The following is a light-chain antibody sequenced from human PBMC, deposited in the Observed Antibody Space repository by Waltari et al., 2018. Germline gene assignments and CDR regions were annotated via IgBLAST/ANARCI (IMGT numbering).Light chain of an antibody. V-gene: IGLV1-44*01. CDR3: GTWDDSLNGRWV. CDR2: RND. J-gene: IGLJ3*02. CDR1: APNTGIMV. Sequence: QPVLTQPPPASGTPAQGAIFPCSGTAPNTGIMVLNWSQQRPGKAPKLFIYRNDLRPSGVPDRFSGSKSGTSASLVISGLQSEDEADYYCGTWDDSLNGRWVFGGGTKVTV.